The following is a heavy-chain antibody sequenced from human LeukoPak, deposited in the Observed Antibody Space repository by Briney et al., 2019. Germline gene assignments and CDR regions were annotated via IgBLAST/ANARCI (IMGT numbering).Heavy chain of an antibody. D-gene: IGHD4-23*01. CDR3: ARDLKDYGGDHWYFDL. Sequence: GSLRLSCAASGFTFSSYAMSWVRQPPGKGLEWIGEIYHSGSTNYNPSLKSRVTISVDKSKNQFSLKLSSVTAADTAVYYCARDLKDYGGDHWYFDLWGRGTLVTVSS. CDR1: GFTFSSYAM. V-gene: IGHV4-4*02. CDR2: IYHSGST. J-gene: IGHJ2*01.